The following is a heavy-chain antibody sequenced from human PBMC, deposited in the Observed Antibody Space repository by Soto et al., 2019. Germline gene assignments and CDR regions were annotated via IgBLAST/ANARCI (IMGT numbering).Heavy chain of an antibody. J-gene: IGHJ4*02. Sequence: PSETLSLTCAVSGYSISRGYYWAWIRRSPGKGLEWIGSVYHSGGSYYNPSLRSRVTMSVDTSNNQFSLKLTSVTAADTAVYYCARVLNKVFDYWGQGTLVTVSS. CDR3: ARVLNKVFDY. CDR1: GYSISRGYY. CDR2: VYHSGGS. V-gene: IGHV4-38-2*01.